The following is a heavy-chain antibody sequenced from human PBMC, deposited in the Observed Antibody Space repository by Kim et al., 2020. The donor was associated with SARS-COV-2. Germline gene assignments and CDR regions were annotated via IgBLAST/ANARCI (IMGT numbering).Heavy chain of an antibody. CDR3: ARDMRHCSGTSCYEFDY. D-gene: IGHD2-2*01. CDR2: ILGSGVST. V-gene: IGHV3-23*01. J-gene: IGHJ4*02. Sequence: GGSLRLSCAASGSTLSSYAMSWVRQAPGKGLEWVSAILGSGVSTYYADSVKGRFTISRDNSKNTLFLQMNSLRTGDTALYYCARDMRHCSGTSCYEFDYWGQGTLVTVSS. CDR1: GSTLSSYA.